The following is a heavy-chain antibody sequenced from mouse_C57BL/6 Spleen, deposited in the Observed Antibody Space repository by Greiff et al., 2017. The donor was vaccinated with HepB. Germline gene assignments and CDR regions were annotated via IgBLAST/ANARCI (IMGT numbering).Heavy chain of an antibody. J-gene: IGHJ4*01. V-gene: IGHV5-17*01. CDR2: ISSGSSTI. CDR3: SRGGPYYAMDY. Sequence: DVQLVESGGGLVKPGGSLKLSCAASGFTFSDYGMHWVRQAPEQGLEWVAYISSGSSTIYYADTVKGRFTISKDNAKNTLFLQMTSLRAEDTAMYYCSRGGPYYAMDYWGQGTSVTVSS. CDR1: GFTFSDYG.